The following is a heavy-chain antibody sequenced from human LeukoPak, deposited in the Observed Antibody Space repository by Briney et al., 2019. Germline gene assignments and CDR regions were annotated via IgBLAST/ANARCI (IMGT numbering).Heavy chain of an antibody. V-gene: IGHV4-59*01. J-gene: IGHJ4*02. Sequence: SSETLSLTCTVSGGSISSYYWSWIRQPPGKGLEWVGYIYYSGSTNYNPSLKSRVTISVDTSKNQFSLKLSSVTAADTAVYYCARSIAALFFDYWGQGTLVTASS. CDR2: IYYSGST. CDR3: ARSIAALFFDY. CDR1: GGSISSYY. D-gene: IGHD6-6*01.